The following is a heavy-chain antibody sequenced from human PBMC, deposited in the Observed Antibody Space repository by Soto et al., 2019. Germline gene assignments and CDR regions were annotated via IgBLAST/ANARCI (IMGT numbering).Heavy chain of an antibody. V-gene: IGHV3-7*05. CDR1: GFSFSTYW. J-gene: IGHJ5*02. Sequence: EVQLVESGGGLVQPGGSLRLSCAASGFSFSTYWMAWVRQAPGKGLEWVANIDQGGSDKYYVDSVRGRFTISRDNAKNSVYLQMNSLRAEDTGIYYCARGGNSVDPWGQGTLVSVSS. D-gene: IGHD3-10*01. CDR3: ARGGNSVDP. CDR2: IDQGGSDK.